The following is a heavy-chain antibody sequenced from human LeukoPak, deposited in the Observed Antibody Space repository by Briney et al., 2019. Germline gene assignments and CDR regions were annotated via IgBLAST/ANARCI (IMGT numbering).Heavy chain of an antibody. CDR2: ISTYNDYT. D-gene: IGHD1-26*01. J-gene: IGHJ4*02. Sequence: GASVKVSCKASGYTFTNFGISWVRQAPGQGLEWMGWISTYNDYTIYAQKLQGRVTMTTDTSTSTAYMELRSLRSDDTAVYYCARDVAYSGSFTGDYWGQGTLVTVSS. CDR3: ARDVAYSGSFTGDY. CDR1: GYTFTNFG. V-gene: IGHV1-18*01.